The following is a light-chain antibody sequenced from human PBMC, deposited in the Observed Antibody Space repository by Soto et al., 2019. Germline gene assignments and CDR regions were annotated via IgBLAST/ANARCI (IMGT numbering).Light chain of an antibody. CDR1: QSVNSY. Sequence: EVVLTQSPATLSLSPGERATLSCRASQSVNSYLSWYQQKPGQAPRLLIYDASNRATGIPARFSGSGSETDFTLTISSLEPEDFAVYYCHQHNNWPPSITFGRGTRLEIK. CDR2: DAS. CDR3: HQHNNWPPSIT. V-gene: IGKV3-11*01. J-gene: IGKJ5*01.